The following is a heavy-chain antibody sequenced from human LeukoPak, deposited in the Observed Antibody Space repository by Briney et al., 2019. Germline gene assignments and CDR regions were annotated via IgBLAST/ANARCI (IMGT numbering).Heavy chain of an antibody. CDR1: GFTFSSYA. J-gene: IGHJ4*02. Sequence: GGSLRLSCAASGFTFSSYAMSWVRQAPGKGLEWVSAISGSGGSTYYADSVKGRFTISRDNSKNTLYLQMNSLRAEDTAVYYCAKLRADYGDYGRAYYFDYWGQGTLVTVSS. V-gene: IGHV3-23*01. D-gene: IGHD4-17*01. CDR3: AKLRADYGDYGRAYYFDY. CDR2: ISGSGGST.